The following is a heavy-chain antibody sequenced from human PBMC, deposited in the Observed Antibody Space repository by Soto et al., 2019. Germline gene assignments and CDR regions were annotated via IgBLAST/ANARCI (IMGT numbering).Heavy chain of an antibody. CDR3: AKDVSVTTGAYYYYGMDV. V-gene: IGHV3-23*01. J-gene: IGHJ6*02. Sequence: LRLSCAASGFTFSSYAMSWVRQAPGKGLEWVSAISGSGGSTYYADSVKGRFTISRDNSKNTLYLQMNSLRAEDTAVYYCAKDVSVTTGAYYYYGMDVWGQGTTVTVSS. CDR1: GFTFSSYA. D-gene: IGHD4-4*01. CDR2: ISGSGGST.